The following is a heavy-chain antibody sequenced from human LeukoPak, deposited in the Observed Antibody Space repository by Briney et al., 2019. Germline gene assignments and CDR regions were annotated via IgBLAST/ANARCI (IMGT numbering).Heavy chain of an antibody. CDR1: GYTFTGYY. J-gene: IGHJ4*02. V-gene: IGHV1-2*02. CDR3: LSQYYDSSGYYSFDY. Sequence: ASVKVPCKASGYTFTGYYMHWVRQAPGQGLEWMGWINPNSGGTNYAQKFQGRVTMTRDTSISTAYMELSRLRSDDTAVYYCLSQYYDSSGYYSFDYWGQGTLVTVSS. D-gene: IGHD3-22*01. CDR2: INPNSGGT.